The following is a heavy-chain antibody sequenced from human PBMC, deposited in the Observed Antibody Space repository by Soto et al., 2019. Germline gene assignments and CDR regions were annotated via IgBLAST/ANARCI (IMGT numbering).Heavy chain of an antibody. V-gene: IGHV3-48*01. Sequence: RGSLRLSCAASGFTFSSYSMNWVRQAPGKGLEKVSYINSSSSTIYYSDSVKGRFTIHRDNAKNSLYRQMNSLRAEDKAVYYCARDYSSRWYYYYYMDVWGKGTTVTVSS. CDR2: INSSSSTI. J-gene: IGHJ6*03. D-gene: IGHD6-13*01. CDR3: ARDYSSRWYYYYYMDV. CDR1: GFTFSSYS.